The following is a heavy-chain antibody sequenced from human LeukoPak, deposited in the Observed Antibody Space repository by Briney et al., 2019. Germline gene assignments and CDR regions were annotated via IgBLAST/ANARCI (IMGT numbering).Heavy chain of an antibody. CDR1: GFTFSSYA. J-gene: IGHJ6*02. V-gene: IGHV3-23*01. CDR3: ASHMVRGSYYYYGMGV. CDR2: ISGSGGST. D-gene: IGHD3-10*01. Sequence: GGSLRLSCAASGFTFSSYAMSWVRHAPGKGLEWVSAISGSGGSTYYADSVKGRFTISRDNSKNTVYLQMNSRRAEDTAVYYCASHMVRGSYYYYGMGVWGQGTTVTV.